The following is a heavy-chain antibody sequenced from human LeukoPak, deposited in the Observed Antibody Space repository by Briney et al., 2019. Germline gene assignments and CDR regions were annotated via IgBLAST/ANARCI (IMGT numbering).Heavy chain of an antibody. D-gene: IGHD3-22*01. CDR2: INPNGGGT. J-gene: IGHJ4*02. V-gene: IGHV1-2*02. CDR1: GSTFTDYY. CDR3: ARDSGITMIVG. Sequence: GATVKISCKASGSTFTDYYIHWVRQAPGQGLEWMGWINPNGGGTNFAQKFQGRVTMTGDTSINTTYMELSRLRSDDTAVYYCARDSGITMIVGWGQGTLVTVSS.